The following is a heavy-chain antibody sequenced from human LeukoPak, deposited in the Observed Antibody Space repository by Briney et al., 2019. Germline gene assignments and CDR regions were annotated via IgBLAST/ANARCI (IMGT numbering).Heavy chain of an antibody. CDR1: GFAYSNAW. CDR3: TTVQYQLLWSPTYVDFDY. J-gene: IGHJ4*02. D-gene: IGHD2-2*01. Sequence: GGSLTLSCAASGFAYSNAWMSGVRQAPGKGREWGGRIKSKTDGGTTDYAAPVKGRFTISRDDSKNTLYLQMNSLKTEDTAVYYCTTVQYQLLWSPTYVDFDYWGQGTLVTVSS. V-gene: IGHV3-15*01. CDR2: IKSKTDGGTT.